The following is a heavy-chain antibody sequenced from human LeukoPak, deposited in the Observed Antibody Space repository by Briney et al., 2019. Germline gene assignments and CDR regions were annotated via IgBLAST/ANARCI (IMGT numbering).Heavy chain of an antibody. V-gene: IGHV3-23*01. D-gene: IGHD1-26*01. J-gene: IGHJ4*02. CDR3: AKEGGSYYLDY. Sequence: ETLSLTCTVSGGSISSSSYYWGWIREPPGKGLEWVSAISGSGGSTYYADSVKGRFTISRDNSKNTLYLQMNSLRAEDTAVYYCAKEGGSYYLDYWGQGTLVTVSS. CDR2: ISGSGGST. CDR1: GGSISSSSYY.